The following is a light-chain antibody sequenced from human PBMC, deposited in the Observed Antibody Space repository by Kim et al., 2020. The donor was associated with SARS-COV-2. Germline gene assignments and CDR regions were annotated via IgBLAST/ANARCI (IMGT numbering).Light chain of an antibody. V-gene: IGLV3-19*01. Sequence: WGQTVRITCQGASLRSYYASWYQQKPGQAPVLVIYGKNNRPSGIPDRFSGSSSGNTASLTITGAQAEDEADYYCNSRDSSGNHLVFGGGTQLTVL. CDR1: SLRSYY. CDR3: NSRDSSGNHLV. J-gene: IGLJ2*01. CDR2: GKN.